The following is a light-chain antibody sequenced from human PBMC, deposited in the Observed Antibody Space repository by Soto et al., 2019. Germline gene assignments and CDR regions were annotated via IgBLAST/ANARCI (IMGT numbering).Light chain of an antibody. V-gene: IGLV4-69*01. CDR3: PTWRTGIRV. J-gene: IGLJ2*01. Sequence: QSVLTQSPSASASLGASVKLTCTLSSGHSSYAIAWHQQQPEKGPRYLMKLNSDGSHRKGAGNPDRFSGSSSGAERYLTSSTLQSEGEADYHCPTWRTGIRVFGGETTVTVL. CDR2: LNSDGSH. CDR1: SGHSSYA.